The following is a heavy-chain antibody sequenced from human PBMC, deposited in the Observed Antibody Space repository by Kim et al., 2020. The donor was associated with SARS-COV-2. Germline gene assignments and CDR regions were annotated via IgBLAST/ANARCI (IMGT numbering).Heavy chain of an antibody. CDR2: INHSGRT. CDR1: GGSFSGYY. V-gene: IGHV4-34*01. CDR3: ARRLSNTSGWGRHDFDG. Sequence: SETLSLTCAVYGGSFSGYYWSWIRQPPGKGLEWVGEINHSGRTNYNPSLKSRVTISVDTSKNQFSLKLTSVTAADTAVSYCARRLSNTSGWGRHDFDGWG. D-gene: IGHD3-10*01. J-gene: IGHJ3*01.